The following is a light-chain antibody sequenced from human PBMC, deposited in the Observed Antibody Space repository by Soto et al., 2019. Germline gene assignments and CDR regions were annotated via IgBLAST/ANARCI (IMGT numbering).Light chain of an antibody. CDR1: QSVGSN. CDR2: GAS. CDR3: QQYNNWPPWT. J-gene: IGKJ1*01. Sequence: EIVMTQSPATLSVSPGERATLSCRASQSVGSNLAWYQQKPGQAPRLLIQGASTRATGIPARFSGSGSGTEFTLTISSLQSEDFAVYYCQQYNNWPPWTFGQGTKVEIK. V-gene: IGKV3-15*01.